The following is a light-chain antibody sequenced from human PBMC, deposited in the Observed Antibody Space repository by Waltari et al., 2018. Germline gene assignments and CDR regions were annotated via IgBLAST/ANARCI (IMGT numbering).Light chain of an antibody. J-gene: IGLJ3*02. V-gene: IGLV1-40*01. CDR2: DNS. Sequence: QSVLTQPPSVSGAPGQRVTISCTGSSSNIGAGYNVHWYQQLPGTAPKLLIYDNSTRPSGVPDRFSGSKSGTSASLAITGLQAEDEADYYCQSYDSGLRGSRVFGGGTKLTVL. CDR3: QSYDSGLRGSRV. CDR1: SSNIGAGYN.